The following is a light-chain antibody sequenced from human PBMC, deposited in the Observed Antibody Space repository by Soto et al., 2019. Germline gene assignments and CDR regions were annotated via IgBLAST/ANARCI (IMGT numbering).Light chain of an antibody. CDR2: GAY. Sequence: ELVLTQSPGTLSLSPGERATLSCRASQSLSSSFLAWYQHKPGQAPRLLIYGAYNRATGLPDRFSGSGSGTDFTLTISRLEPEDFAVYFCLQYASPLYTFGQGTKLEIK. V-gene: IGKV3-20*01. CDR3: LQYASPLYT. CDR1: QSLSSSF. J-gene: IGKJ2*01.